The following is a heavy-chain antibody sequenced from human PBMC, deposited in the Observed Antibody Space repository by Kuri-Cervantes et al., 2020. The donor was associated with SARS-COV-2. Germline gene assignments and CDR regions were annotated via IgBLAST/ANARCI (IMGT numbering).Heavy chain of an antibody. V-gene: IGHV4-39*01. CDR1: GGSISSSLYY. CDR3: VRVDCSAGTCYRRSFDY. CDR2: IYYGGST. J-gene: IGHJ4*02. D-gene: IGHD2-15*01. Sequence: SETLSLTCTVSGGSISSSLYYWGWVRQPPGQGLEWIGSIYYGGSTYYNPSLNSRVTISVDTSKNQFSLKLTSVTAADTAVYYCVRVDCSAGTCYRRSFDYWGRGTLVTASS.